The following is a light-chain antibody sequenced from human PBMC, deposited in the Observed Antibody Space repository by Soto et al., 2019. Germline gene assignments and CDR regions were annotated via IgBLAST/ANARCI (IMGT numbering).Light chain of an antibody. CDR3: QQYNNWHLT. V-gene: IGKV3-15*01. J-gene: IGKJ4*01. CDR1: QSVSSK. Sequence: EIVMTQSPATLSVSPGERATLSCRASQSVSSKLAWYQQKPGQPPMLLIDDASTRATGISARFSGSGSGKDFTLTITSLQSEDFAVYYCQQYNNWHLTFGGGTKVEIK. CDR2: DAS.